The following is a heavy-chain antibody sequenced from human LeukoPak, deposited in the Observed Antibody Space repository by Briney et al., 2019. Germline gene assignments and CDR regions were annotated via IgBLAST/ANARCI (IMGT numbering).Heavy chain of an antibody. J-gene: IGHJ4*02. Sequence: PSETLSLTCTVSGGSISSYYWSWIRQPPGKGLEWIGYIYYSGSTNYNPSLKSRVTISVDTSKNQFSLKLSSVTAADTAVYYCARDFNVYGGNRLDYWGQGTLVTVSS. D-gene: IGHD4-23*01. CDR3: ARDFNVYGGNRLDY. CDR2: IYYSGST. CDR1: GGSISSYY. V-gene: IGHV4-59*01.